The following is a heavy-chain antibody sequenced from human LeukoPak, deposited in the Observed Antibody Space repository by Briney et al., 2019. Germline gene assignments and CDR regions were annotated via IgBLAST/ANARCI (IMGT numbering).Heavy chain of an antibody. J-gene: IGHJ4*02. CDR1: VYTFTSYG. V-gene: IGHV1-18*01. Sequence: GASVNVSCKASVYTFTSYGIRWVRQAPGQGLEWMGWISAYNGNTNYAQKLQGRVTMTTDTSTSTAYMELRSLRSDDTAVYYCARDLGGYCSSTSCYRAAVYWGQGTLVTVSS. CDR3: ARDLGGYCSSTSCYRAAVY. D-gene: IGHD2-2*02. CDR2: ISAYNGNT.